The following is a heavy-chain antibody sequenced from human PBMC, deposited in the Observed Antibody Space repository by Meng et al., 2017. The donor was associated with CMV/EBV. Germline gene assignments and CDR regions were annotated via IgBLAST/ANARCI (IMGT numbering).Heavy chain of an antibody. V-gene: IGHV1-2*02. CDR2: INPNSGDT. D-gene: IGHD4-17*01. Sequence: QGQLVQSGAELRKPGASVKVSCKASADTFTDYSMHWVRQAPGQGLEWMGCINPNSGDTNYAQKFQGRVTMTRDTSISTAYMELSRLRSDDTAVYYCTRGAHLTTVTPNWFDPWGQGTLVTVSS. CDR1: ADTFTDYS. CDR3: TRGAHLTTVTPNWFDP. J-gene: IGHJ5*02.